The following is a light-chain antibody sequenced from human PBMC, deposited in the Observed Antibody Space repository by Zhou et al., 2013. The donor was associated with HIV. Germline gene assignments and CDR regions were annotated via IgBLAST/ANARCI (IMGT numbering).Light chain of an antibody. CDR1: QGISNY. J-gene: IGKJ4*01. CDR2: DAS. Sequence: DIQLTQSASFLSASVGDTVTITCRASQGISNYLAWYQQKPGKAPKLLIYDASNLETGVPSRFSGSGSGTDFTLTISSLQPEDFATYYCQQSYSTLWLTFGGGTKVEIK. CDR3: QQSYSTLWLT. V-gene: IGKV1-39*01.